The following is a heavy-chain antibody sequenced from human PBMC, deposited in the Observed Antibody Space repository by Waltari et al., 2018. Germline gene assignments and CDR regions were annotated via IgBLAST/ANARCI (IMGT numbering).Heavy chain of an antibody. V-gene: IGHV3-20*04. Sequence: EVQLVESGGGVVRPGGSLRLSCAASGFSFADYGMGWVRQAPGTGLEWVSGINWKGGSTGYADSVKGRFTISRDNAKNSLYLQMNSLRAEDTALYYCARIENYYDSSGYHEYFQHWGQGTLVTVSS. J-gene: IGHJ1*01. CDR2: INWKGGST. CDR1: GFSFADYG. CDR3: ARIENYYDSSGYHEYFQH. D-gene: IGHD3-22*01.